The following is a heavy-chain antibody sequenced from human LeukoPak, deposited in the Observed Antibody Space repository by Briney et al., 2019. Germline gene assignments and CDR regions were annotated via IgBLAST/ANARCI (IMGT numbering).Heavy chain of an antibody. CDR1: GGSISGYY. Sequence: PSETLSLTCTVSGGSISGYYWSWVRQSPEKGLESIGVIYSTGSSSYNASLRSRGTISIDTYQKQFHLWLTSVTGADTAVDYFSRFSQHSGSPYPALDYWGQGTLVSVSS. J-gene: IGHJ4*02. CDR2: IYSTGSS. D-gene: IGHD2-15*01. V-gene: IGHV4-59*01. CDR3: SRFSQHSGSPYPALDY.